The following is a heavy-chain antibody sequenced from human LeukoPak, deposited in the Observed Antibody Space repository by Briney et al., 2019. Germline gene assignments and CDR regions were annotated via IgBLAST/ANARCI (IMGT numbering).Heavy chain of an antibody. D-gene: IGHD3-9*01. V-gene: IGHV3-15*01. CDR2: IKGITDGGTT. Sequence: GGSLRLSCAASGFTFTNAWMYWVRQAPGKGPEWVGRIKGITDGGTTDYAAPVKGRFTISRDVSRNTLYLQMNSLKTEDKAVYYCTTQGTGYYYFDYWGQGTLVTVSS. CDR1: GFTFTNAW. CDR3: TTQGTGYYYFDY. J-gene: IGHJ4*02.